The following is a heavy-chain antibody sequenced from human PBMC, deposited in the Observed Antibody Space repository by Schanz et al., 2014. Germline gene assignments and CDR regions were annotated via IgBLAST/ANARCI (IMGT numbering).Heavy chain of an antibody. D-gene: IGHD3-10*01. J-gene: IGHJ4*02. CDR3: AKTLGGAGLTLYFDH. Sequence: QLLESGGGLVQPGGSLRLSCEASGFTFSTSAMSWVRQAPGKGLEWVSSLGGSTGGIYYADSVRGRFTISRDNFKNRLYLQMNSLRLEDTAIYCAKTLGGAGLTLYFDHWGQGSLVTVSS. V-gene: IGHV3-23*01. CDR2: LGGSTGGI. CDR1: GFTFSTSA.